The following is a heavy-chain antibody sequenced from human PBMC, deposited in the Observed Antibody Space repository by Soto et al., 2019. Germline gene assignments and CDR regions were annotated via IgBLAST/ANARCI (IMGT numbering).Heavy chain of an antibody. J-gene: IGHJ4*02. V-gene: IGHV3-30*18. CDR3: AKDLSSSSSLDY. Sequence: QVQLVESGGXVVQPGRSLRLSCAASGFTFSSYGMHWVRQAPGKGLEWVAVISYDGSNKYYADSVKGRFTNSRDNSKNTLYLQRNSLRAEDTAVYYCAKDLSSSSSLDYWGQGTLVTVSS. CDR2: ISYDGSNK. D-gene: IGHD6-6*01. CDR1: GFTFSSYG.